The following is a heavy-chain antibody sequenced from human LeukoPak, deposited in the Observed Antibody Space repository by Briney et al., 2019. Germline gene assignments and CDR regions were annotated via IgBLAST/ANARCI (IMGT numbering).Heavy chain of an antibody. CDR1: GYTFTSYD. Sequence: ASVKVSCKASGYTFTSYDINWVRQATGQGLEWMGWMNPNSGNTGYAQRFQGRVTMTRNTSISTAYMGLGSLRSEDTAVYYCARVLLWFGESIYDWFDPWGQGTLVTVSS. D-gene: IGHD3-10*01. CDR2: MNPNSGNT. CDR3: ARVLLWFGESIYDWFDP. J-gene: IGHJ5*02. V-gene: IGHV1-8*01.